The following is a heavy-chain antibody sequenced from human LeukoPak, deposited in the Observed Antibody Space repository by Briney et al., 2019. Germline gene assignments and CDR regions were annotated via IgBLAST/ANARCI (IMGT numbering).Heavy chain of an antibody. CDR2: IHYSGRT. CDR3: ARLLDNDSSGDPDTFDM. CDR1: GGSISRHL. V-gene: IGHV4-59*11. D-gene: IGHD3-22*01. Sequence: SETLSLTCSVSGGSISRHLWSWIRQPPGKGLDWIAFIHYSGRTKYNPSLQSRVTISIDTSENNFSLKLTSVTAADTAVYYCARLLDNDSSGDPDTFDMWGQGTVVSVSS. J-gene: IGHJ3*02.